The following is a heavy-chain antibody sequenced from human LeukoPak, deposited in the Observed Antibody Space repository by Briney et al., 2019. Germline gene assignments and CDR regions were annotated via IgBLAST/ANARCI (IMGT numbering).Heavy chain of an antibody. CDR1: GFTFSSYS. J-gene: IGHJ6*04. D-gene: IGHD3-9*01. CDR3: ARDYDILTGYYPIHYYYYGMDV. V-gene: IGHV3-21*01. CDR2: ISSSSSYI. Sequence: GGSLRLSCAASGFTFSSYSMNWVRQAPGKGLEWVSSISSSSSYIYYADSVKGRFTISRDNAKNSLYLQMNSLRAEDTAVNYCARDYDILTGYYPIHYYYYGMDVWGKGTTVTVSS.